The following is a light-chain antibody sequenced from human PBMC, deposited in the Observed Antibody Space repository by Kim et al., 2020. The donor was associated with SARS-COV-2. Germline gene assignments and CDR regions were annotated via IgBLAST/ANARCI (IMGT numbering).Light chain of an antibody. J-gene: IGKJ3*01. CDR3: QQSYITQIT. CDR1: QSISSH. V-gene: IGKV1-39*01. Sequence: DIQMTQSPSSLSASVGDRVTITCRTTQSISSHLNWYKQKPGRAPKLLISAAYTLQGGVPSRFSGSGSETDFTITISSLQPEDFATYSCQQSYITQITFGPGTKVDTK. CDR2: AAY.